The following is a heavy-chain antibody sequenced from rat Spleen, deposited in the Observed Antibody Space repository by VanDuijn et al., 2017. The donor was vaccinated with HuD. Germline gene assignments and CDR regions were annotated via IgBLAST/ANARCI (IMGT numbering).Heavy chain of an antibody. CDR2: INKDSSTV. CDR3: VREELGVRD. J-gene: IGHJ2*01. D-gene: IGHD5-1*01. Sequence: EVKLVESGGGLVQPGRSLKLSCAVSGFNFNDHWMGWVRQAPGKGLEWIGEINKDSSTVKYTPSLKDKFTISRDNAQNTLNLQMTKLGSEDTGTYYCVREELGVRDWGQGVMVTVSS. V-gene: IGHV4-2*01. CDR1: GFNFNDHW.